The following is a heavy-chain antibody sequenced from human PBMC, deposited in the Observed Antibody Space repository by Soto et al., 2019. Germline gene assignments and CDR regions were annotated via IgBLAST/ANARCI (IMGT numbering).Heavy chain of an antibody. CDR1: GYTFTSYY. J-gene: IGHJ6*02. CDR3: ARGGAARGDYYYYDMDV. V-gene: IGHV1-46*01. D-gene: IGHD6-6*01. Sequence: SVKVSFRASGYTFTSYYMHWVRQAPVQGLEWMGIINPSGGSTSYAQKFQGRVTMTRDTSTSTVYMELSSLRSEDTAVYYCARGGAARGDYYYYDMDVWGQGTKVTVSS. CDR2: INPSGGST.